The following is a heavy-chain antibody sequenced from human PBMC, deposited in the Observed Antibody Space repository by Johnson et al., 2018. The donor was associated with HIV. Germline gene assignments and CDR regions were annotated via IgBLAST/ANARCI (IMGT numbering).Heavy chain of an antibody. J-gene: IGHJ3*02. CDR2: ISSSGSTI. D-gene: IGHD3-10*01. CDR3: ARVWYVYCSGSLIDAFDI. CDR1: EFTFHSYW. Sequence: EVQLVESGGGLVQPGGSLRLSCAASEFTFHSYWMTWVRQAPGKGLEWVSYISSSGSTIYYADSVKGRFTISRDNAENSLYLQMDSLRDEDTAMYFCARVWYVYCSGSLIDAFDIWGQGTMVTVSS. V-gene: IGHV3-48*02.